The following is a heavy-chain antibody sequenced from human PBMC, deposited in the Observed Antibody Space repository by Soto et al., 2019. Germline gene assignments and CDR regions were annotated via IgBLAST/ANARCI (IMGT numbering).Heavy chain of an antibody. CDR3: ARASSSSSAADY. V-gene: IGHV4-31*03. CDR1: GESISSGGYY. D-gene: IGHD6-6*01. CDR2: IYDSESA. J-gene: IGHJ4*02. Sequence: QVQLQESGPGLVKASQTLSLICSVSGESISSGGYYWSWIRPHPGKGLEWIGYIYDSESAYYTPSHNSRVTISMDTSKNHLAMKLSSVTAADTAVYDPARASSSSSAADYWGQGTLITVSS.